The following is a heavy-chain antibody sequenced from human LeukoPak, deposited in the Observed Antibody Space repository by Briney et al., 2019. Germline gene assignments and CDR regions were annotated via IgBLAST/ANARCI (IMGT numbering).Heavy chain of an antibody. Sequence: GGSLRLSCTASGFTFSSYSMNWVRQAPGKGLEWVSSISSSNSYIYYADSVKGRFTISRDNAKNSLYLQMNSLRAEDTAVYYCARDRSGLSWGQGTLVTVSS. V-gene: IGHV3-21*01. D-gene: IGHD6-19*01. CDR2: ISSSNSYI. J-gene: IGHJ4*02. CDR3: ARDRSGLS. CDR1: GFTFSSYS.